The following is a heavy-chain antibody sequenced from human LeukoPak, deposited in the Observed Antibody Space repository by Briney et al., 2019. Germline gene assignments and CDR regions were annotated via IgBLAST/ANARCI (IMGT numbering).Heavy chain of an antibody. Sequence: GGSLRLSCTASGFXFSSYEINWVRQAPGKGLEWVSYISSSGSTIYYADSVKGRFTISRDNAKNSLYLQMNSLRAEDTAVYYCARGSRKSSGWYIDYWGQVTLVTVSS. CDR2: ISSSGSTI. CDR3: ARGSRKSSGWYIDY. J-gene: IGHJ4*02. V-gene: IGHV3-48*03. D-gene: IGHD6-19*01. CDR1: GFXFSSYE.